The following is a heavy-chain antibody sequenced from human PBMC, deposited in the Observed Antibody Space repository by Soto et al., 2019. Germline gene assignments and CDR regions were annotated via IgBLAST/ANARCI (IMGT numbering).Heavy chain of an antibody. CDR3: ARAYGGYADY. CDR1: GCSISSYY. V-gene: IGHV4-59*01. J-gene: IGHJ4*02. D-gene: IGHD5-12*01. Sequence: ETLSLTCTVSGCSISSYYWSWIRQPPGKGLEWIGYIYYSGSTNYNPSLKSRVTISVDTSKNQFSLKLSSVTAADTAVYYCARAYGGYADYWGQGALVTVSS. CDR2: IYYSGST.